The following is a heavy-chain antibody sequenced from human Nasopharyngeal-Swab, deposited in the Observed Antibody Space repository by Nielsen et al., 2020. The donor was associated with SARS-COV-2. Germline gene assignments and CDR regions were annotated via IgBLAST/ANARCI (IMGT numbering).Heavy chain of an antibody. J-gene: IGHJ6*03. Sequence: PGKGLEWIGEINHSGSTNYNPSLKSRVTISVDTSKNQFSLKLSSVTAADTAVYYCARVLRGVAARPLGFGYYYYYMDVWGKGTTVTVSS. CDR3: ARVLRGVAARPLGFGYYYYYMDV. D-gene: IGHD6-6*01. CDR2: INHSGST. V-gene: IGHV4-34*01.